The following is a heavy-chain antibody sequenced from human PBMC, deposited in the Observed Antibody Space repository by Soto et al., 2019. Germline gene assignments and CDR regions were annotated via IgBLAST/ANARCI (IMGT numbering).Heavy chain of an antibody. J-gene: IGHJ5*02. V-gene: IGHV4-38-2*01. CDR3: ASRFTGTTSRFDP. Sequence: KTSETLSLTCAVSGYSISSGYYWGWIRQPPGKGLEWIGSIYHDGSTYFNPSLESRVSISLDASRNQFSLRLTSVTAADTAVYYCASRFTGTTSRFDPWGQGTLVTVSS. D-gene: IGHD1-1*01. CDR1: GYSISSGYY. CDR2: IYHDGST.